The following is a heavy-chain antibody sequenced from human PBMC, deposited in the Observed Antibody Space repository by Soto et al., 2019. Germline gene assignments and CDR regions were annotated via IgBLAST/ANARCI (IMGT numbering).Heavy chain of an antibody. CDR3: GRRDNVVYYPH. D-gene: IGHD3-10*01. Sequence: SETRSLTCAVYGGAFSGYYWSWIRHPPGKGLEGIGEINPSGSTNYNPSLKSRVTISVDTSKNQFSLKLSSVTAADSAVYFCGRRDNVVYYPHCGRGNLVTVSS. CDR2: INPSGST. J-gene: IGHJ4*02. CDR1: GGAFSGYY. V-gene: IGHV4-34*01.